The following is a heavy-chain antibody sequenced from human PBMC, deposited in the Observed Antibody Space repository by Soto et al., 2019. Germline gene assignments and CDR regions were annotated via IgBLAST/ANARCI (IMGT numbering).Heavy chain of an antibody. CDR2: IYHSGTT. J-gene: IGHJ6*02. CDR1: GGSISSYY. D-gene: IGHD4-17*01. CDR3: ARAHYGDYGYGMDV. V-gene: IGHV4-59*12. Sequence: SETLSLTCTVSGGSISSYYWSWIRQPPGKGLEWIGYIYHSGTTYYNPSLKSRVTISVDRSKNQFSLKLSSVTAADTAVYYCARAHYGDYGYGMDVWGQGTTVTVSS.